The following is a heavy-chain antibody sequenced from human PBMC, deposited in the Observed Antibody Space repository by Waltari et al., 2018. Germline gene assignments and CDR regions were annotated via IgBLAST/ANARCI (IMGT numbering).Heavy chain of an antibody. CDR1: GGSFASYG. V-gene: IGHV1-69*14. CDR3: AGGYYESSGFSFYYFYHMDV. D-gene: IGHD3-22*01. CDR2: IIPTVGTT. J-gene: IGHJ6*03. Sequence: QVQLVQSGAEVKKPGSSVTVSCKASGGSFASYGLSWVRQAPGQGLEWMGGIIPTVGTTNYAQKFQGRVTINADKSTSTAYMHLTSLRSEDAAVYYCAGGYYESSGFSFYYFYHMDVWGKGTTVTVSS.